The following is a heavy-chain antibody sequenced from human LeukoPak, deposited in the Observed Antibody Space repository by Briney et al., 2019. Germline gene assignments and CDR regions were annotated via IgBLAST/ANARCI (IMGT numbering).Heavy chain of an antibody. CDR3: ARGLVSDIAAAGFDY. D-gene: IGHD6-13*01. Sequence: ASVRVSCKASGDTFTVNYMCLGRQTPGQGGERMGWINRNSGRTNYAQKFQGRVTMTRHMSISTAYMELSRLRSDDTAVYFCARGLVSDIAAAGFDYWGQGTLVTVSS. V-gene: IGHV1-2*02. CDR2: INRNSGRT. CDR1: GDTFTVNY. J-gene: IGHJ4*02.